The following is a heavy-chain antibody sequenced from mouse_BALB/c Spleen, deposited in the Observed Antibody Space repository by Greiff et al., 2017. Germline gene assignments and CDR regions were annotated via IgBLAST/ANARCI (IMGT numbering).Heavy chain of an antibody. V-gene: IGHV5-6*01. Sequence: EVMLVESGGDLVKPGGSLKLSCAASGFTFSSYGMSWVRQTPDKRLEWVATISSGGSYTYYPDSVKGRFTISRDNAKNTLYLQMSSLKSEDTAMYYCARHGLPITTVVATDAMDYWGQGTSVTVSS. CDR2: ISSGGSYT. CDR1: GFTFSSYG. D-gene: IGHD1-1*01. CDR3: ARHGLPITTVVATDAMDY. J-gene: IGHJ4*01.